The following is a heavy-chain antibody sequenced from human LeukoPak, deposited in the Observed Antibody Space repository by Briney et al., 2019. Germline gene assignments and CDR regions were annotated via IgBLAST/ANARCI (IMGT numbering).Heavy chain of an antibody. CDR3: ARGRNRYCSGGSCYPQGAFDY. CDR2: MNPNSGNT. V-gene: IGHV1-8*03. J-gene: IGHJ4*02. D-gene: IGHD2-15*01. CDR1: GYTFTSYD. Sequence: GASVKVSCKASGYTFTSYDINWVRQATGQGLEWMGWMNPNSGNTGYAQKFQGRVTITRNTSISTAYMELSSLRSEDTAVYYCARGRNRYCSGGSCYPQGAFDYWGQGTLVTVSS.